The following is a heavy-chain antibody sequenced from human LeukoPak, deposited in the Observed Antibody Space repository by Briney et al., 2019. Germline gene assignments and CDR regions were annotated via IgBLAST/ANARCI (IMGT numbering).Heavy chain of an antibody. CDR1: GYTFTSYD. V-gene: IGHV1-8*01. CDR3: ARAGRQQLEYYYYGMDV. CDR2: MNPNSGNT. J-gene: IGHJ6*02. Sequence: ASVKVSCKASGYTFTSYDINWVRQATGQGLEWMGWMNPNSGNTGYAQKFQGRVTMTRNTSISTAYMGLSSLRSEDTAVYYCARAGRQQLEYYYYGMDVWGQGTTVTVSS. D-gene: IGHD6-13*01.